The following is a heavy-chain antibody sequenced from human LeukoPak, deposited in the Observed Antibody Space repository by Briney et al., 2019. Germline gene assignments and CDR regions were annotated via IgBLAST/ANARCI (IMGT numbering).Heavy chain of an antibody. V-gene: IGHV4-59*01. CDR1: GGSIRSYY. J-gene: IGHJ4*02. Sequence: PSETLSLTCTVSGGSIRSYYWSWIRQPPGKGREWIGYIYYSGSTNYNPSLKSRVTISVDTSKTKIYLKLSSVTAADTAVYYCARDRRSGEDSNFWGQGTLVTVSS. CDR3: ARDRRSGEDSNF. CDR2: IYYSGST. D-gene: IGHD2-15*01.